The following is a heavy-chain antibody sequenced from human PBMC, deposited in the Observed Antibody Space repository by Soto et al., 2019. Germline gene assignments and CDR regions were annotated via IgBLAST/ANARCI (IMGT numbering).Heavy chain of an antibody. J-gene: IGHJ6*02. CDR1: GDSVSSDAAC. CDR2: TYYRSRWFL. D-gene: IGHD2-15*01. Sequence: SQTLSLTCVISGDSVSSDAACWNWFRQSPSRGLEWLGKTYYRSRWFLDYAASVDSRMTIRPDTSRNQFSLQLESVTPEDAAVYFCARMRCSNGNCLDGLDVWGHGTTVTVSS. V-gene: IGHV6-1*01. CDR3: ARMRCSNGNCLDGLDV.